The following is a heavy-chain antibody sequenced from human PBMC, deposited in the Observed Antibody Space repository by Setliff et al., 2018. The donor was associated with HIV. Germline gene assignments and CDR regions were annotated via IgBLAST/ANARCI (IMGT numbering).Heavy chain of an antibody. CDR2: IYTNGYT. Sequence: SETLSLTCSVSGGSISSGSYYWTWIRQPAGKGPEWIGHIYTNGYTNYNPSLKSRVTISVDTSKNQFSLRLTSVTATDTAVYYCARAPPGIQNDAFDVWGQGTMVTVSS. J-gene: IGHJ3*01. V-gene: IGHV4-61*09. CDR1: GGSISSGSYY. CDR3: ARAPPGIQNDAFDV.